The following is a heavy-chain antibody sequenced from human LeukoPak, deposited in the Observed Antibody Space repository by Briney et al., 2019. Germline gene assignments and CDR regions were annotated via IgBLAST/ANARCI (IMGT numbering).Heavy chain of an antibody. CDR1: GGTFSSYA. V-gene: IGHV7-4-1*02. CDR3: AIHPSDSSGYFSY. J-gene: IGHJ4*02. D-gene: IGHD3-22*01. CDR2: IDTKTGNP. Sequence: ASVKVSCKASGGTFSSYAISWVRQAPGQGLEYMGWIDTKTGNPTYAQGFTGRFVSSLDTSVSTAYLQISSLKAEDTAVYYCAIHPSDSSGYFSYWGQGALVTVSS.